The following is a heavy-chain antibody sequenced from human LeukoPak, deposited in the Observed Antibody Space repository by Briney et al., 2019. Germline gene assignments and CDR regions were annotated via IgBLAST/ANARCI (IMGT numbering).Heavy chain of an antibody. J-gene: IGHJ5*02. D-gene: IGHD7-27*01. CDR1: GGSISSYY. CDR3: ARAPGVTGWFDP. CDR2: IYYSGST. Sequence: PSETLSLTCTVSGGSISSYYWSWIRQPPGKGLEWIGYIYYSGSTNYNPSLKSRATISVDTSKNQFSLKLSSVTAADTAVYYCARAPGVTGWFDPWGQGTLVTVSS. V-gene: IGHV4-59*01.